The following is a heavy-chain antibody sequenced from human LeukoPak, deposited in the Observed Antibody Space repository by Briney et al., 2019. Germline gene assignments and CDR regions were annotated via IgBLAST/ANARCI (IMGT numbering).Heavy chain of an antibody. CDR3: AKDGLLWFGALLYYFDY. Sequence: GGSLRLSCGASGFTFSNYGMLWVRQAPGKGLDWVAFIRYDGNNKLYADSVKVRFTISRDNSKTTLYLQMNSLRAEDTAVYYCAKDGLLWFGALLYYFDYWGQGTLVTVSS. J-gene: IGHJ4*02. CDR1: GFTFSNYG. CDR2: IRYDGNNK. V-gene: IGHV3-30*02. D-gene: IGHD3-10*01.